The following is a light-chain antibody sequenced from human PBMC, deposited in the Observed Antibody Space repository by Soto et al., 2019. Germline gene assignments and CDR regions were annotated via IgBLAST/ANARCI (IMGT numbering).Light chain of an antibody. CDR2: EVS. Sequence: QSVLTQPASVSGSPGQSIIISCTGTSSDVGNYKYVSWYQQHPGKAPKLMIYEVSNRPPGVSNRFSGSKSGNTASLTISGLQADDETDYYCFSYTSSGTYVFGTGTKLTVL. CDR1: SSDVGNYKY. J-gene: IGLJ1*01. V-gene: IGLV2-14*01. CDR3: FSYTSSGTYV.